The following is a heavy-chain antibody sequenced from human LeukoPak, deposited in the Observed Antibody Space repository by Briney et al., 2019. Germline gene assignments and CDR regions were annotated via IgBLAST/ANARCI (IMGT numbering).Heavy chain of an antibody. CDR1: GFTFSSYA. V-gene: IGHV3-23*01. J-gene: IGHJ6*02. D-gene: IGHD5-12*01. CDR3: ANGAFRYSGYDGDYYYYGMDV. Sequence: GGSLRHSCAASGFTFSSYAMSWVRQAPGEGLEWGSAISGIGGSTYYADSVKGRFTISRDNSKNTLYLQMNTLRAEDTAVYYCANGAFRYSGYDGDYYYYGMDVWGQGTTVTVSS. CDR2: ISGIGGST.